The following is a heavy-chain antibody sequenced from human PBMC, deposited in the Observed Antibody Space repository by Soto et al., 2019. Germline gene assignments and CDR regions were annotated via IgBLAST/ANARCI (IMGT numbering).Heavy chain of an antibody. CDR2: INHSGST. CDR1: GGSFSGYY. J-gene: IGHJ6*02. V-gene: IGHV4-34*01. Sequence: SETLSLTCAVYGGSFSGYYWSWIRQPPGKGLEWIGEINHSGSTNYNPSLKSRVTISVDTSKNQFSLKLSSVTAADTAVYYCARGSYLRDHYYYYGMDVWGQGITVTVSS. CDR3: ARGSYLRDHYYYYGMDV. D-gene: IGHD2-2*01.